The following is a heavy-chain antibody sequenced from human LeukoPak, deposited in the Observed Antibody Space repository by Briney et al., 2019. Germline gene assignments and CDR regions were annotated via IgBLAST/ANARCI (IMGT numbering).Heavy chain of an antibody. J-gene: IGHJ3*02. V-gene: IGHV3-30*02. Sequence: PGGSLRLSCAASGFTFSSYGMHWVRQAPGKGLEWVISIRYDGSYKYYADSVKGRFTISRDNSKNTLYLQMNSLRAEDTAVYYCAKDSKHYSSGWYWNAFDIWGQGTMVTVSS. CDR3: AKDSKHYSSGWYWNAFDI. CDR2: IRYDGSYK. D-gene: IGHD6-19*01. CDR1: GFTFSSYG.